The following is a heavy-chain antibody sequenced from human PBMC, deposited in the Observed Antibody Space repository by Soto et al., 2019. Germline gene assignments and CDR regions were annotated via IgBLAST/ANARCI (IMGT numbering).Heavy chain of an antibody. V-gene: IGHV3-23*01. J-gene: IGHJ4*02. Sequence: GGSLRLSCTASGFTFSTYAMSWVRQAPGKGLEWVSGISGSGGSTYYADSMKGRFTISRDNSKNTLYLQMNSLRAEDTAVYYCVKDRGWLQPFDYWGQGTLVTVS. CDR1: GFTFSTYA. D-gene: IGHD3-10*01. CDR3: VKDRGWLQPFDY. CDR2: ISGSGGST.